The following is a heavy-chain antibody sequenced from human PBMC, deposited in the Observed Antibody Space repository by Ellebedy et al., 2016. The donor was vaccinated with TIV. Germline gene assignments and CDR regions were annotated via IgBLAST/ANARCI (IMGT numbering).Heavy chain of an antibody. CDR2: IFHTGIT. D-gene: IGHD5-12*01. J-gene: IGHJ4*01. CDR3: ARGSLVPAVDIDCLYFDS. Sequence: SETLSLTXTVSGDPISRGGYYWSWIRQHPEKGLEWIGYIFHTGITYYNPSLKSRVSMSVDSSENQFSLKLISVAAADTAVYYCARGSLVPAVDIDCLYFDSWGPGTLVTVSS. CDR1: GDPISRGGYY. V-gene: IGHV4-31*03.